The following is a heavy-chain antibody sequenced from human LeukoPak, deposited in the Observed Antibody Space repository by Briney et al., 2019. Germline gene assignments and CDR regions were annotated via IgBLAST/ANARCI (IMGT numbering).Heavy chain of an antibody. CDR1: GGSISSYY. J-gene: IGHJ4*02. V-gene: IGHV4-59*01. D-gene: IGHD6-13*01. Sequence: SETLSLTCTVSGGSISSYYWSWIRQPPGKGLEWIGYIYYSGSTNYNPSLKSRVTISVDTSKNQFSLKLSSVTAADTAVYYCASHYSSSWELYFDYWGQGTLVTVSS. CDR3: ASHYSSSWELYFDY. CDR2: IYYSGST.